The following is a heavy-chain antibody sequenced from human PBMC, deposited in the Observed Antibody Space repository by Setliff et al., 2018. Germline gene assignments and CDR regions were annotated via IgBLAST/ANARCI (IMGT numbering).Heavy chain of an antibody. CDR1: GFTFSIYS. D-gene: IGHD2-21*02. CDR2: TSSGSNSI. J-gene: IGHJ6*03. Sequence: PGGSLRLSCAASGFTFSIYSMNWVRQAPGKGLEWISYTSSGSNSIYYADSVMGRFTISRDNDRNFLYLQMNRLRPEDTAVYYCAKSGGDHCCPLYRHYYMDVWGTGTTVTVSS. CDR3: AKSGGDHCCPLYRHYYMDV. V-gene: IGHV3-48*01.